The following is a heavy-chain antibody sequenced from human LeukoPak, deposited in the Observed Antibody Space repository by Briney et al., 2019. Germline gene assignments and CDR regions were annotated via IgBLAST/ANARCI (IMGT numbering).Heavy chain of an antibody. D-gene: IGHD5-12*01. Sequence: SQTLSLTCAISGGSVSSNSGGWNWMRPPPSRGLEWVGRTYYRSKWYYDYAVSVKSRITINTDPYKNKLSLQLNSEPPEDTGVYYCARGGLVASIRGYFDYWAQGALVTVSS. CDR3: ARGGLVASIRGYFDY. J-gene: IGHJ4*02. CDR1: GGSVSSNSGG. CDR2: TYYRSKWYY. V-gene: IGHV6-1*01.